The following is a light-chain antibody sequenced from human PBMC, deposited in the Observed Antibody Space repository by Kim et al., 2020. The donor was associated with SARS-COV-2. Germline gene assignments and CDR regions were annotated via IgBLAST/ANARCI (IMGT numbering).Light chain of an antibody. Sequence: GALSLSPGERDTTTCRASQTVASSYLAWYQQNPGQATKILIYSTSTRATGIPDRLIGSGSGTDFTLTITSLETEDFVVYYCPHGSTFGEGTKVDIK. J-gene: IGKJ1*01. CDR2: STS. CDR1: QTVASSY. V-gene: IGKV3-20*01. CDR3: PHGST.